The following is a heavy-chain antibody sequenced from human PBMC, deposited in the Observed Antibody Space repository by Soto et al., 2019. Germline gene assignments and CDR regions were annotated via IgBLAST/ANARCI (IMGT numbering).Heavy chain of an antibody. V-gene: IGHV3-74*01. D-gene: IGHD3-9*01. Sequence: GGSLRLSCAASGFTFSSYWMHWVRQAPGKGLVWVSRINSDGSSTNYADSVKGRFTISRDNSKNTLYLQMNSLRAEDTAVYYCAIDSSPYYDILTGYPPPFDYWGQGTLVTVSS. J-gene: IGHJ4*02. CDR3: AIDSSPYYDILTGYPPPFDY. CDR1: GFTFSSYW. CDR2: INSDGSST.